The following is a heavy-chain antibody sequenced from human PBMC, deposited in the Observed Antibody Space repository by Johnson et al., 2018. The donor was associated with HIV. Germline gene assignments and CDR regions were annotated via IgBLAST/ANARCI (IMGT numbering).Heavy chain of an antibody. J-gene: IGHJ3*02. CDR2: IYSSGST. CDR3: ARTTYSSPGACDI. V-gene: IGHV3-53*01. D-gene: IGHD6-19*01. CDR1: GFTVSTNY. Sequence: VHLVESGGGLIQPGGSLRLSCAASGFTVSTNYMSWVRQAPGKGLDWVSVIYSSGSTYYTDSVKGRFTTSRDNSKNTVYLQMNSLRAEDTAVYYCARTTYSSPGACDIWGQGTMVTVSS.